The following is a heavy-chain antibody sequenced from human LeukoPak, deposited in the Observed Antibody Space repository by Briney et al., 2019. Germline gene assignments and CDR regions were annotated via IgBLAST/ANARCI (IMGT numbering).Heavy chain of an antibody. Sequence: GGSLRLSCAASGFTFSSYAMSWVRQAPGKGLEWVSTISGSGAYTYYADSVKGRFTISRDNSKNTLYLQMNSLRAEDTAVYYCAKYLASGSYYKLPHWGQGTLVTVSS. CDR3: AKYLASGSYYKLPH. CDR1: GFTFSSYA. J-gene: IGHJ1*01. V-gene: IGHV3-23*01. CDR2: ISGSGAYT. D-gene: IGHD3-10*01.